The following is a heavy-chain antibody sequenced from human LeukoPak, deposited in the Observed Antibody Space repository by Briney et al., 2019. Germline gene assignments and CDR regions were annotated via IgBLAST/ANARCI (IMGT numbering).Heavy chain of an antibody. CDR2: IYGNGDE. CDR3: AHRHLIGYTYDF. J-gene: IGHJ4*02. Sequence: SGPTLVKPTQTLTLTCTFSGFSLTSDRAGVGWIRQPPGKALEWLALIYGNGDERYSPSLRSRLTITKDTSKNQVVLTMTNMDPVDTATYFCAHRHLIGYTYDFWGQGTLLTVSS. CDR1: GFSLTSDRAG. D-gene: IGHD5-18*01. V-gene: IGHV2-5*01.